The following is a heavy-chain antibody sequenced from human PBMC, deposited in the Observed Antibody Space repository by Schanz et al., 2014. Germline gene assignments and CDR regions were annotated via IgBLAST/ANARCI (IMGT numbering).Heavy chain of an antibody. CDR3: AKSMYSTSWAFDF. V-gene: IGHV3-33*06. CDR1: GFTFNSYG. D-gene: IGHD2-2*01. Sequence: GELVGSGGGVVQPGRSLRLSCAASGFTFNSYGMHWVRPSPVKGLEWVAFILYDGSHKYYADSVKGRFTISRDNSKNTLYVQMNSLRAEDTAVYYCAKSMYSTSWAFDFWGQGAQVTVSS. J-gene: IGHJ4*02. CDR2: ILYDGSHK.